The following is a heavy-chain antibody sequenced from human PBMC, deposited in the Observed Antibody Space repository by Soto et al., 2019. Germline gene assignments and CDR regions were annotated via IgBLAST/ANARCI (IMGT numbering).Heavy chain of an antibody. CDR1: GGTSTRYA. CDR2: IVPLFGTS. Sequence: QERLVQSGAEVRKPGSSVKVSCKVTGGTSTRYAINWVRQAPGQGLEWMGGIVPLFGTSKYAQKFQGRVKSTAHTSTNIAYMELRSLRSEDTAVYYCKRGSEYDFWSGYLWGQGTLVSVSS. J-gene: IGHJ4*02. D-gene: IGHD3-3*01. CDR3: KRGSEYDFWSGYL. V-gene: IGHV1-69*06.